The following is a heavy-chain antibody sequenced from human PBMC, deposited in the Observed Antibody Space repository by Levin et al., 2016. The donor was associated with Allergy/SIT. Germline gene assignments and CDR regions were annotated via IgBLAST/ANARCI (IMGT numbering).Heavy chain of an antibody. Sequence: SVKVSCKASGFTFTSSAVQWVRQARGQRLEWIGWIVVGSGNTNYAQKFQERVTITRDMSTSTAYMELSSLRSEDTAVYYCAAQTYYYGSGSYTRGYWYFDLWGRGTLVTVSS. CDR1: GFTFTSSA. CDR2: IVVGSGNT. CDR3: AAQTYYYGSGSYTRGYWYFDL. D-gene: IGHD3-10*01. V-gene: IGHV1-58*01. J-gene: IGHJ2*01.